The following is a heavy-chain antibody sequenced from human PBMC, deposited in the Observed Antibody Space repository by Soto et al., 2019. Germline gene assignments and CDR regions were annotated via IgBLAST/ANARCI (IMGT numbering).Heavy chain of an antibody. CDR3: ARDIAVADYYYGMDV. V-gene: IGHV1-69*13. CDR2: IIPIFGTA. J-gene: IGHJ6*02. CDR1: GGTFSSYA. Sequence: VASVKVSCKASGGTFSSYAISWVRQAPGQGLEWMGGIIPIFGTANYAQKFQGRVTITADESTSTAYMELSSLRSEDTAVYYCARDIAVADYYYGMDVWGQGTTVTVSS. D-gene: IGHD6-19*01.